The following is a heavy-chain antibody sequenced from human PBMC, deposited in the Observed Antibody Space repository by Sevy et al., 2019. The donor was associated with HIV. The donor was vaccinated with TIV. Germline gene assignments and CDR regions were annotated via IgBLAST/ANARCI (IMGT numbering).Heavy chain of an antibody. Sequence: GGSLRLSCAASGFTFSSSGMHWLRQAPGNGLEWVTFIGHDANNQQYADSVKGRFAISRDNSKNTIYLQMHSLRVEDTAVYCCAKDLWYCMDVWGKGTTVTVSS. V-gene: IGHV3-30*02. CDR1: GFTFSSSG. CDR3: AKDLWYCMDV. J-gene: IGHJ6*03. D-gene: IGHD3-10*01. CDR2: IGHDANNQ.